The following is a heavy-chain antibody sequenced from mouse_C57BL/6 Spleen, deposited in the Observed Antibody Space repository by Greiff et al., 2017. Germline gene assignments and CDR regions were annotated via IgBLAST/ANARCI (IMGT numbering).Heavy chain of an antibody. Sequence: QVHVKQSGAELVKPGASVKISCKASGYAFSSYWMNWVKQRPGKGLEWIGQIYPGDGDTNYNGKFKGKATLTADKSSSTAYMQLSSLTSEDSAVYFCARGGYDSAWFAYWGQGTLVTVSA. CDR2: IYPGDGDT. V-gene: IGHV1-80*01. CDR3: ARGGYDSAWFAY. D-gene: IGHD2-4*01. CDR1: GYAFSSYW. J-gene: IGHJ3*01.